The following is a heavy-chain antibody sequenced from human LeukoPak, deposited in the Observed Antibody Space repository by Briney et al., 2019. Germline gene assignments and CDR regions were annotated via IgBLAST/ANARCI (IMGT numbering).Heavy chain of an antibody. CDR3: TTDGLSSGWSHDY. V-gene: IGHV3-15*01. Sequence: GGSLRLSCAASGFTFSNAWMNWVRQAPGKGLEWVGRIKSETDGETTDYAAPVKDRFTISRDDSKDTLYLQMSSLQTEDTAVYYCTTDGLSSGWSHDYWGQGTLVTVSS. CDR1: GFTFSNAW. J-gene: IGHJ4*02. CDR2: IKSETDGETT. D-gene: IGHD6-19*01.